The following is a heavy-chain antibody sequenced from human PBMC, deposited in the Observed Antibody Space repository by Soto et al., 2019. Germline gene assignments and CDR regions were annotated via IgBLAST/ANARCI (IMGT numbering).Heavy chain of an antibody. V-gene: IGHV3-23*01. J-gene: IGHJ2*01. D-gene: IGHD3-3*01. CDR3: ARGRFNRYFDL. CDR1: GFTFNNYA. CDR2: ISGSGGTT. Sequence: GGSLRLSCAASGFTFNNYAMNWVRQAPGKGLEWVSGISGSGGTTYYADSVKGRFTISRDNSRNTLYLQIISLRAGDTAVYYCARGRFNRYFDLWGRGTLVTVSS.